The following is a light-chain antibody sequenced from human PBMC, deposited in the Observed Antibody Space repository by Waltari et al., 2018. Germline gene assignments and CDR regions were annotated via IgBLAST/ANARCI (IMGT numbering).Light chain of an antibody. CDR3: GTWDSSLSGAV. CDR2: EDS. Sequence: QSVLTQPPSVSAAPGQRVTISCSGGRSNIGNNYVSWYRQFPGTAPKLLIYEDSDRPSGIPGRFSGSKSGTSATLDITGLQAGDEADYYCGTWDSSLSGAVFGGGTHLTVL. CDR1: RSNIGNNY. J-gene: IGLJ7*01. V-gene: IGLV1-51*02.